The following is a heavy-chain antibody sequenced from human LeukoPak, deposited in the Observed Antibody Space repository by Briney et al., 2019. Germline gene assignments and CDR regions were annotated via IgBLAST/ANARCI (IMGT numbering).Heavy chain of an antibody. CDR1: GGSFSGYY. V-gene: IGHV4-34*01. D-gene: IGHD2-15*01. Sequence: SETLSLTCAVYGGSFSGYYWSWIRQPPGKGLEWIGEINHSGSTNYNPSPKSRVTISGDTSKNKSSLKLSSVTAADTAVYYCARERSYCSGGSCYSGWFDPWGQGTLVTVSS. J-gene: IGHJ5*02. CDR3: ARERSYCSGGSCYSGWFDP. CDR2: INHSGST.